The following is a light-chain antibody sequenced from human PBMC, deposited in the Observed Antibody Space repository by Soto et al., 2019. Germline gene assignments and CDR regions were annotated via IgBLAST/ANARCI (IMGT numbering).Light chain of an antibody. CDR3: QQFSTYSWT. CDR2: DAS. J-gene: IGKJ1*01. V-gene: IGKV1-5*01. CDR1: QNIGSW. Sequence: DIRMCQSPATLSASVGDRVTTTCRASQNIGSWLAWYQQKPGKAPKFLIYDASTPGSGVPSRFRGSGYGTEFTFTISSLQPDDFATYYCQQFSTYSWTFGQGTKVDIK.